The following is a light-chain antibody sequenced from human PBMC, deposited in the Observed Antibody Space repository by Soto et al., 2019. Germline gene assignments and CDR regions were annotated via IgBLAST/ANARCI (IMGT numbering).Light chain of an antibody. CDR2: AAS. J-gene: IGKJ2*01. CDR1: QDIRSE. CDR3: LQHYYYPNT. V-gene: IGKV1-17*02. Sequence: DIQMTQSPSSLSASVGDRVAITCRASQDIRSELGWYQQQSGEAPKRMIFAASTLQRGVPPRCRGSGSGTEFTLTITDLQPEDFATYYCLQHYYYPNTFGQGTKLEI.